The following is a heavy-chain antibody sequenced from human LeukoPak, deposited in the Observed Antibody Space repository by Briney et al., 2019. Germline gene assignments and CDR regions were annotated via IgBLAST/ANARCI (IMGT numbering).Heavy chain of an antibody. CDR1: GFTFSSYW. J-gene: IGHJ4*02. CDR2: IKQDGSEK. CDR3: ARDQWAYSSCWYERGYFDY. V-gene: IGHV3-7*01. Sequence: PGGSLRLSCAASGFTFSSYWMSWVRQAPGKGLEWVANIKQDGSEKYYVDSVKGRFTISRDNAKNSLYLQMNSLRAEDTAVYYCARDQWAYSSCWYERGYFDYWGQGTLVTVSS. D-gene: IGHD6-13*01.